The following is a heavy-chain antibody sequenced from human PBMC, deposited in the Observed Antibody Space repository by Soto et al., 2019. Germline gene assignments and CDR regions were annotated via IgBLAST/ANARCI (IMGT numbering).Heavy chain of an antibody. V-gene: IGHV4-30-2*01. D-gene: IGHD2-15*01. Sequence: PSETLSLTCAVSGGSISRGDYCWSWIRQPPEKGLEWVGYNYNSGSTHYNTSLKSRITISVDRAKKQFSLKLTAVTAAVTAVYYCARVVVAAQGGGFDPWGQGTLVIFSS. CDR3: ARVVVAAQGGGFDP. CDR1: GGSISRGDYC. J-gene: IGHJ5*02. CDR2: NYNSGST.